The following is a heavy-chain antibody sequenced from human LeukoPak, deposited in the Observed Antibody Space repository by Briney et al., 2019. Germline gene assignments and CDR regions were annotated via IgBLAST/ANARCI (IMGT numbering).Heavy chain of an antibody. CDR2: IDPNSGGT. Sequence: ASVKVSCKTSGYIFTGYYIYWVRQAPGQGFEWMGWIDPNSGGTNSSQKFQDRVSMARDTSVSTAYMELSRLRSDDTAVYYCARDSGNQLFDYWGQGTLVTVSS. V-gene: IGHV1-2*02. J-gene: IGHJ4*02. CDR1: GYIFTGYY. D-gene: IGHD3-10*01. CDR3: ARDSGNQLFDY.